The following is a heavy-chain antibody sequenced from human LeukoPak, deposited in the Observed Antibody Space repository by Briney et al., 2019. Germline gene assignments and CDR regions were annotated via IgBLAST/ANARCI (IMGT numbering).Heavy chain of an antibody. J-gene: IGHJ3*01. CDR1: GFTFSSYA. CDR3: AXXRPQKGXVVVXXAXXXXAFD. Sequence: GGSLRLSCAASGFTFSSYAMHWVRQAPGKGLEWVAVISYDGSNKYYADSVKSRFTISRDNSKNTLYLQMNRLRAEDTAVYYXAXXRPQKGXVVVXXAXXXXAFD. D-gene: IGHD2-2*01. CDR2: ISYDGSNK. V-gene: IGHV3-30-3*01.